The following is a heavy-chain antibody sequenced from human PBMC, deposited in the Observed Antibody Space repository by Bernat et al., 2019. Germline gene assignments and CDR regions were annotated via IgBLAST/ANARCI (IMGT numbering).Heavy chain of an antibody. D-gene: IGHD3-10*01. CDR2: INPSGGST. CDR3: ARDSPQWGVSDAFDI. Sequence: QVQLVQSGAEVKKPGASVKVSCKASGYTFTSYYMHWVRQAPGQGLEWMGIINPSGGSTSYAQKFQGRVTMTRDTSTSTVYMELSSLRSEDTAVYYCARDSPQWGVSDAFDIWGQGTMVTVSS. CDR1: GYTFTSYY. J-gene: IGHJ3*02. V-gene: IGHV1-46*01.